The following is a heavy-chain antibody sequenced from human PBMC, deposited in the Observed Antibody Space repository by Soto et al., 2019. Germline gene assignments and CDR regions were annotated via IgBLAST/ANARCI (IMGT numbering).Heavy chain of an antibody. CDR2: IYYSGST. CDR3: ARHLYGSGERFDP. Sequence: QVQLQESGPGLVKPSETLSLTCTVSGGSISSYYWSWIRQPPGKGLEWIGYIYYSGSTNYNPSLKSRVTISVDTSKNQFSLKLSSVTAADTAGYYCARHLYGSGERFDPWGQGTLVTVSS. CDR1: GGSISSYY. D-gene: IGHD3-10*01. J-gene: IGHJ5*02. V-gene: IGHV4-59*08.